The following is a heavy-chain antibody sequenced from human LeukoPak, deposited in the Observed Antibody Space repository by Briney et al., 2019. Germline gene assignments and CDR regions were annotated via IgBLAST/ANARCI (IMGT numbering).Heavy chain of an antibody. CDR3: AKAGSGSYYAHFDY. D-gene: IGHD1-26*01. J-gene: IGHJ4*02. CDR2: VSGGGST. Sequence: GGSLRLSCAASGFTFSSFAMSWVRQAPGXXXEWVSSVSGGGSTYYADSVKGRFTISRDKSKNTLFLQMHSLRAEDTAVYYCAKAGSGSYYAHFDYWGQGTLVTVSS. V-gene: IGHV3-23*01. CDR1: GFTFSSFA.